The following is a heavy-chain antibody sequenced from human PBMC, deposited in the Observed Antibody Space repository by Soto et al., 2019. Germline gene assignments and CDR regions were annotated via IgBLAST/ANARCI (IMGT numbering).Heavy chain of an antibody. CDR3: VRGSSNWLWYFDL. CDR1: GYTFTSNY. CDR2: IKPSHSTT. D-gene: IGHD1-1*01. J-gene: IGHJ2*01. Sequence: QVHLVQSGAEVKEPGASVKLSCKASGYTFTSNYLFWVRQAPGQGLEWMGMIKPSHSTTTYARNFQGRVAMTRDTSTSTIYMEVTRLRSEDTAVYYCVRGSSNWLWYFDLWGRGTLVTVSS. V-gene: IGHV1-46*03.